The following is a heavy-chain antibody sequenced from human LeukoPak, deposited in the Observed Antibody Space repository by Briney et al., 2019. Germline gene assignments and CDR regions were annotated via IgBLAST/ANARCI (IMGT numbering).Heavy chain of an antibody. D-gene: IGHD3-9*01. CDR1: GFPFGSYV. CDR2: INHNAEMI. CDR3: ARDNDWAFRL. V-gene: IGHV3-48*03. Sequence: GGSLRLSCEGSGFPFGSYVMSWVRQAPGNRLEWIAYINHNAEMIFYPDFVKGRFIISRDNAKSSVYLQMNALRYEDTGIYYCARDNDWAFRLWGQGTLVTVSS. J-gene: IGHJ1*01.